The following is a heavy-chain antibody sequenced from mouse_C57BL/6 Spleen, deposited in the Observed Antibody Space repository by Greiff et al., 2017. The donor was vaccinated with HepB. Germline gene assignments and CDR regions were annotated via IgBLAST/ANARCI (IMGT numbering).Heavy chain of an antibody. CDR2: IYPGSGNT. CDR3: AREDYDYEYYFDY. V-gene: IGHV1-66*01. J-gene: IGHJ2*01. D-gene: IGHD2-4*01. CDR1: GYSFTSYY. Sequence: QVQLQQSGPELVKPGASVKISCKASGYSFTSYYIHWVKQRPGQGLEWIGWIYPGSGNTKYNEKFKGKATLTADTSSSTAYMQLSSLTSEDSAVYYCAREDYDYEYYFDYWGQGTTLTVSS.